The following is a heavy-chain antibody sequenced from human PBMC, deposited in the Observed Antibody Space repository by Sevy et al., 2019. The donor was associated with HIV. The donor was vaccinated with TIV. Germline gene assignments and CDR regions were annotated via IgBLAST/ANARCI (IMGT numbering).Heavy chain of an antibody. D-gene: IGHD2-21*01. CDR1: GGSISSYY. CDR3: ARGPLGYVSGGDCPPPGIEY. Sequence: SETLSLTCAVSGGSISSYYWSWIRQSAGEGLEWIGRIYANGSSNYNPSLNSRVTMSVDTFKNQFSLKLNSVTAADTGVYDGARGPLGYVSGGDCPPPGIEYWGQGTLVTVSS. V-gene: IGHV4-4*07. CDR2: IYANGSS. J-gene: IGHJ4*02.